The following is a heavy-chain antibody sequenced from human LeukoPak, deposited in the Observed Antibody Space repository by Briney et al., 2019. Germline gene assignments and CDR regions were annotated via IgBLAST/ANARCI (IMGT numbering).Heavy chain of an antibody. Sequence: SVKVSRKASGGTFSSYAISWVRQAPGQGLEWMGGIIPIFGTANYAQKFQGRVTITADESTSTAYMELSSLRSEDTAVYYCARGIFGVVINQYYFDYWGQGTLVTVSS. CDR3: ARGIFGVVINQYYFDY. CDR2: IIPIFGTA. D-gene: IGHD3-3*01. J-gene: IGHJ4*02. CDR1: GGTFSSYA. V-gene: IGHV1-69*13.